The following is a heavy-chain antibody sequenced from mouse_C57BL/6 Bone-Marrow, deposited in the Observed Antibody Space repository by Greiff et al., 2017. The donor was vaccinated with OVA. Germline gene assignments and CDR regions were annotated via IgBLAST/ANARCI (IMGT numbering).Heavy chain of an antibody. CDR2: ISSGSSTI. V-gene: IGHV5-17*01. CDR1: GFTFSDYG. CDR3: ARRDGYDCFRFDY. Sequence: EVNLVESGGGLVKPGGSLKLSCAASGFTFSDYGMHWVRQAPEKGLEWVAYISSGSSTIYYADTVKGRFTISRDNAKNTLFLQMTSLRSEDTAMYYCARRDGYDCFRFDYWGQGTTLTVSS. J-gene: IGHJ2*01. D-gene: IGHD2-2*01.